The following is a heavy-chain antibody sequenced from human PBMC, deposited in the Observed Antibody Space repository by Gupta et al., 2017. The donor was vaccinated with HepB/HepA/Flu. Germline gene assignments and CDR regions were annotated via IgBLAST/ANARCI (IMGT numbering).Heavy chain of an antibody. J-gene: IGHJ4*02. CDR1: GGSISTGIYY. Sequence: QLQLQESGPGLVKPSETLSLTCTVSGGSISTGIYYWGWIRQPPGKGLEWIGSIYYSGSTYYNPSLKSRATVSVDTSKKQFYLKLSSVTATDTSLYFCARHAIVGATRYFDYWGQGTLVTVSS. D-gene: IGHD1-26*01. CDR3: ARHAIVGATRYFDY. V-gene: IGHV4-39*01. CDR2: IYYSGST.